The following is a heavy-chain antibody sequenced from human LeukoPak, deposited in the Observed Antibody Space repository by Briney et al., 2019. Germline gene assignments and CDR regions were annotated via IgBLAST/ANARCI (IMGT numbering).Heavy chain of an antibody. CDR1: GGSFSGYY. Sequence: SETLSLTCAVYGGSFSGYYWSWIRQPPGKWLEWIGEINHSGSTNYNPSLKSRVTISVDTSKNQFSLKLSSVTAADTAVYYCARDFTRGYCSGGSCYYPPLLARYYFDYWGQGTLVTVSS. CDR2: INHSGST. J-gene: IGHJ4*02. CDR3: ARDFTRGYCSGGSCYYPPLLARYYFDY. V-gene: IGHV4-34*01. D-gene: IGHD2-15*01.